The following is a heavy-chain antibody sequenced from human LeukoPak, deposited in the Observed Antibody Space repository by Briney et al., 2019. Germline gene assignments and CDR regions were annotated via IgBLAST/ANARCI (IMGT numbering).Heavy chain of an antibody. CDR3: ARTEYYLHSSGYRPYGFDI. CDR2: IYHSVST. D-gene: IGHD3-22*01. CDR1: GYSISSGYY. Sequence: SETLSLTCTVSGYSISSGYYWGWIRQPPGKGLEWIGSIYHSVSTYYNPSLKSRVTISVDTSKNQFSLKLSSLTAADTAVYYCARTEYYLHSSGYRPYGFDIWGQGTMVTVSS. V-gene: IGHV4-38-2*02. J-gene: IGHJ3*02.